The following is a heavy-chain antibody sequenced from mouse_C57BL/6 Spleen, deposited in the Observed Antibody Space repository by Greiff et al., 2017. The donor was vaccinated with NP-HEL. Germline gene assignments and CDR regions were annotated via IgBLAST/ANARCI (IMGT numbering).Heavy chain of an antibody. J-gene: IGHJ4*01. V-gene: IGHV5-17*01. Sequence: EVKLQESGGGLVKPGGSLKLSCAASGFTFSDYGMHWVRQAPEKGLEWVAYISSGSSTIYYADTVKGRFTISRDNAKNTLFLQMTSLRSEDTAMYYCARGLGLGYYAMDYWGQGTSVTVSS. CDR2: ISSGSSTI. CDR1: GFTFSDYG. D-gene: IGHD3-3*01. CDR3: ARGLGLGYYAMDY.